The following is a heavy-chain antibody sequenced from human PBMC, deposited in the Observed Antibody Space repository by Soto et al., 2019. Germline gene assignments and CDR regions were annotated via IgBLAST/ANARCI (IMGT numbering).Heavy chain of an antibody. D-gene: IGHD6-13*01. V-gene: IGHV1-18*01. CDR2: ISAYNGNT. J-gene: IGHJ4*02. Sequence: QVQLVQSGAEVKKPGASVKVSCKASGYTFSSYGISWVRQAPGQGLEWMGWISAYNGNTNNAQKLQGRVTMTADTPTRTAYMELRSLRSDDTAVYYCARVLTAAGFDYWGQGTLVTVSS. CDR1: GYTFSSYG. CDR3: ARVLTAAGFDY.